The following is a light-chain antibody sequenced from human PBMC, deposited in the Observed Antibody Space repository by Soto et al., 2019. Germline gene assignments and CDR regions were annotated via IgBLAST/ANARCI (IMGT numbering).Light chain of an antibody. CDR3: QQRYDWPLT. Sequence: EIVLAQSPGSLSLSPGETATLSCRASQTVSSNLVWYQQKPGQAPRLLIYDASNRSTGIPARFSGSGSGTDFTLTINSLEPEDFAVYYCQQRYDWPLTFGAGTKVEIK. V-gene: IGKV3-11*01. CDR2: DAS. J-gene: IGKJ4*01. CDR1: QTVSSN.